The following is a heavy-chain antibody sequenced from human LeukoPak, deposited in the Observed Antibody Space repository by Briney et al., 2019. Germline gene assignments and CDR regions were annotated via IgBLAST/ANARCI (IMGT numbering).Heavy chain of an antibody. CDR2: IYSGGST. CDR3: ARSSSWYEGDWFDP. Sequence: GGSLRLSCAASGFTVSSNYMSWVRQAPGKGLEWVSVIYSGGSTYYADSVKGRFTISRDNSKNTLYLQMNSLRAEDTAVYYCARSSSWYEGDWFDPWGQGTLVTVSS. J-gene: IGHJ5*02. D-gene: IGHD6-13*01. CDR1: GFTVSSNY. V-gene: IGHV3-66*01.